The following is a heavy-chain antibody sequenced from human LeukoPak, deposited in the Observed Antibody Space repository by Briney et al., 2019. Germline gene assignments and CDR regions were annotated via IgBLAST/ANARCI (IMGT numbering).Heavy chain of an antibody. V-gene: IGHV1-2*06. CDR1: GYTFTGYY. CDR2: INPNSGGT. CDR3: ARGGYDFVYYYYGMDV. D-gene: IGHD3-3*01. J-gene: IGHJ6*02. Sequence: ASVKVSCKASGYTFTGYYMHWVRQAPGQGLEWMGRINPNSGGTNYAQRFQGRVTMTRDTSISTAYMELSRLRSDDTAVYYCARGGYDFVYYYYGMDVWGQGTTVTVSS.